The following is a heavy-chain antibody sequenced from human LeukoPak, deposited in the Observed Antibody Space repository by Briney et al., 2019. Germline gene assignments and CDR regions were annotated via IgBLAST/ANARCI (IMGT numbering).Heavy chain of an antibody. J-gene: IGHJ5*02. V-gene: IGHV1-3*01. CDR1: GYTFTSYA. CDR2: INAGNGNT. CDR3: ARGVRYQLLSRWFDP. Sequence: ASVNVSCKASGYTFTSYAMHWVRQAPGQRLEWMGWINAGNGNTKYSQKFQGRVTITRDTSASTAYMELSSLRSEDTAVYYCARGVRYQLLSRWFDPWGQGTLVTVSS. D-gene: IGHD2-2*01.